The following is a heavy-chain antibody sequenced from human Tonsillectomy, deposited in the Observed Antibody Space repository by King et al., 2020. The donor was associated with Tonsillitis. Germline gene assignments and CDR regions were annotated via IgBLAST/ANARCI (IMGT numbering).Heavy chain of an antibody. Sequence: QLQESGPGLVKPSETLSLTCTVSGGSISSSSYYWGWIRQPPGKGLEWIGSIYYSGSTYYNPSLKSRATISVDTSKNQFSLKLSSVTAADTAVYYCARDRYYYDSSGYFDAFDIWGQGTMVTVSS. CDR2: IYYSGST. D-gene: IGHD3-22*01. CDR1: GGSISSSSYY. J-gene: IGHJ3*02. V-gene: IGHV4-39*02. CDR3: ARDRYYYDSSGYFDAFDI.